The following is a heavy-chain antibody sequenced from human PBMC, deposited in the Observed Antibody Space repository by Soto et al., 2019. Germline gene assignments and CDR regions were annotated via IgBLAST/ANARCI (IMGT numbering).Heavy chain of an antibody. D-gene: IGHD2-8*01. J-gene: IGHJ6*02. CDR2: ISYDGSNK. CDR3: ARAPDIVLIRAYYYYGMDV. Sequence: QVQLVESGGGVVQPGRSLRLSCTASGFTFSSYAMHWVRQAPGKGLEGVAVISYDGSNKYYADSVKGRFTISRDNSKNTLYLQMNSLRAEDTAVYYCARAPDIVLIRAYYYYGMDVWGQGTTVTVSS. V-gene: IGHV3-30-3*01. CDR1: GFTFSSYA.